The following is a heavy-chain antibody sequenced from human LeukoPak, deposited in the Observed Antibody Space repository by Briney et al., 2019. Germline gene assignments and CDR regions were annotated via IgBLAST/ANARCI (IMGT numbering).Heavy chain of an antibody. V-gene: IGHV3-7*01. CDR1: GFTFSSYW. CDR3: ARAQRFFFHYYGVDV. Sequence: GGSLRLSCAASGFTFSSYWMSWVRQAPGKGLEWVANIKQDGSEKYYVDSVKGRFTISRDNSNNTLYLQMNSLRAEDTAVYYCARAQRFFFHYYGVDVWGQGTTVTVSS. CDR2: IKQDGSEK. D-gene: IGHD3-3*01. J-gene: IGHJ6*02.